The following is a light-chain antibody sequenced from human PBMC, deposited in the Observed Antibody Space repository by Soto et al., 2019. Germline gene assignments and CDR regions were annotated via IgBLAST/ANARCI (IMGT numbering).Light chain of an antibody. J-gene: IGKJ1*01. CDR2: KAS. CDR1: QSISSW. Sequence: DIQMTQSPSTLSASVGDRFTITCRASQSISSWLAWYQQKPGKAPNLLIYKASSLESGVPSRFSGSGSGTEFTLTISSLQPDDFATYYCQQYNSYSGTFGQGTKVDI. CDR3: QQYNSYSGT. V-gene: IGKV1-5*03.